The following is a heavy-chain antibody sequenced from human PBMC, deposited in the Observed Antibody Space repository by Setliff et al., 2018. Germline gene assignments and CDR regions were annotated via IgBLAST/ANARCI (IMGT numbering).Heavy chain of an antibody. J-gene: IGHJ4*02. D-gene: IGHD6-25*01. Sequence: ASVKVSCKTYGYSFTSHYMHWVRQAPGQGLEWMGIINPGGLSSSSTQKFEGRVTMTRDTSTSTVYMELNSLTSDDTAVYYCARAGLAAAGRKGVFDHWGQGTLITVSS. V-gene: IGHV1-46*01. CDR3: ARAGLAAAGRKGVFDH. CDR1: GYSFTSHY. CDR2: INPGGLSS.